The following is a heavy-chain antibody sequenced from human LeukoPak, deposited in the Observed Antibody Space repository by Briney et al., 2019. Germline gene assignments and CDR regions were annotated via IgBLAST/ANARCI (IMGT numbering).Heavy chain of an antibody. CDR1: GFTFSSYT. Sequence: NAGGSLRLSCAASGFTFSSYTMNWVRQAPGRGLEWVSTITGGSTYIYYADSVKGRFTISRDNTEDSLSLQMNSLRVDDTAVYYCARGWSDSSPYDCWGQGTLVTVSS. V-gene: IGHV3-21*01. J-gene: IGHJ4*02. D-gene: IGHD1-1*01. CDR2: ITGGSTYI. CDR3: ARGWSDSSPYDC.